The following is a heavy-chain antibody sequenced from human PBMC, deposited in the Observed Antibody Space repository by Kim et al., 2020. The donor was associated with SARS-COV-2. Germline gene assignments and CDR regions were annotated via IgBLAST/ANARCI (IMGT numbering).Heavy chain of an antibody. V-gene: IGHV3-21*01. CDR3: ARARYDSRGYYLDS. Sequence: ANPAKDRFTISREHAKNSRYLQMNILRAEDTAVYYCARARYDSRGYYLDSWGQGTLVTVSS. J-gene: IGHJ4*02. D-gene: IGHD3-22*01.